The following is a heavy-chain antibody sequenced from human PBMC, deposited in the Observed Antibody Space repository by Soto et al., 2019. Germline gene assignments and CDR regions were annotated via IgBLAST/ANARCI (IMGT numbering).Heavy chain of an antibody. CDR2: IIPIFGTA. CDR3: AFSVGPPLEWLSPLGY. J-gene: IGHJ4*02. Sequence: QVQLVQSGAEVKKPGSSVKVSCKASGGTFSSYAISWVRQAPGQGLEWMGGIIPIFGTASYAQKFQGRVTITADESTSTAYMELSSLRSEDTAVYYCAFSVGPPLEWLSPLGYWGQGTLVTVSS. D-gene: IGHD3-3*01. V-gene: IGHV1-69*01. CDR1: GGTFSSYA.